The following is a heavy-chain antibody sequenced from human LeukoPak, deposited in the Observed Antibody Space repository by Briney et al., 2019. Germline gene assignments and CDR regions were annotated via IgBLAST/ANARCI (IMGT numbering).Heavy chain of an antibody. J-gene: IGHJ5*02. CDR1: GGSFSGYY. CDR2: INHSGST. V-gene: IGHV4-34*01. D-gene: IGHD3-16*02. Sequence: SETLSPTCAVYGGSFSGYYWSWIRQPPGKGLEWIGEINHSGSTNYNPSLKSRVTISVDTSKNQFSLKLSSVTAADTAVYYCARQREQYYDYVWGSYRSNWFDPWGQGTLVTVSS. CDR3: ARQREQYYDYVWGSYRSNWFDP.